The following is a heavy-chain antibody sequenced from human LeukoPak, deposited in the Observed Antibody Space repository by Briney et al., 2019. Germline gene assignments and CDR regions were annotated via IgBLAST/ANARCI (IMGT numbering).Heavy chain of an antibody. Sequence: GGSLRLSCAASGFTVSSNYMSWVRQAPGKGLEWVSVIYSGGSTYYADSVKGRFTISRDNSKNTLYLQMNSLRAEDTAVYYCASSGNYYPYLLDYWGQGTLVTVSS. J-gene: IGHJ4*02. CDR3: ASSGNYYPYLLDY. V-gene: IGHV3-53*01. CDR1: GFTVSSNY. CDR2: IYSGGST. D-gene: IGHD1-26*01.